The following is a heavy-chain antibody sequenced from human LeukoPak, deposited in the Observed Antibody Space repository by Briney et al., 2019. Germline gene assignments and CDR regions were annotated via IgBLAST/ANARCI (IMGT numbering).Heavy chain of an antibody. CDR1: GASMRSSNFY. J-gene: IGHJ5*02. CDR2: INYSGLT. D-gene: IGHD3-9*01. CDR3: ARTHFDSLGWFDP. V-gene: IGHV4-39*07. Sequence: PSETLSLTCTVSGASMRSSNFYWGWLRQSPGKGPEWIGNINYSGLTYFNPSVKSRVTLSVDVSKNRFSLNLTSVTPADTALYFCARTHFDSLGWFDPWGQGIQVIVSS.